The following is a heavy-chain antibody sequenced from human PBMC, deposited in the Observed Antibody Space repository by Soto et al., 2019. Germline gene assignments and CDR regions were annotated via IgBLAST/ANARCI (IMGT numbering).Heavy chain of an antibody. Sequence: GESLKISCKGSGYTFTSYWIGWVRQMPGKGLEWMGIIYPGDSDTRYSPSFQGQVTISADKSINTAYLQWSSLKASDTAMYYCAGGGVRGVITRTRDYYGMDVWGQGTTVTVSS. CDR1: GYTFTSYW. D-gene: IGHD3-10*01. CDR3: AGGGVRGVITRTRDYYGMDV. CDR2: IYPGDSDT. J-gene: IGHJ6*02. V-gene: IGHV5-51*01.